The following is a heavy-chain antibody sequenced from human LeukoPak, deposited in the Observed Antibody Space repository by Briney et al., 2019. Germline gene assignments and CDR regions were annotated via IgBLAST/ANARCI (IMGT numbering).Heavy chain of an antibody. CDR3: AKALTVLRFLEWLLFFDY. CDR2: ISGSGGST. V-gene: IGHV3-23*01. Sequence: GGSLRLSCAASGFTFSSYAMSWVRQAPGKGLEWVSAISGSGGSTYYADSVKGRFTISRDSSKNTLYLQMNSLRAEDTAVYYCAKALTVLRFLEWLLFFDYWGQGTLVTVSS. CDR1: GFTFSSYA. D-gene: IGHD3-3*01. J-gene: IGHJ4*02.